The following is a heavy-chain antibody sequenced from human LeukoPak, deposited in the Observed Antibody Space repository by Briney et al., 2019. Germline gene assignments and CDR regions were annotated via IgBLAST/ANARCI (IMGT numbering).Heavy chain of an antibody. CDR1: GYTFTGYY. J-gene: IGHJ4*02. CDR2: INPNSGGT. D-gene: IGHD5-12*01. CDR3: ARLRGYSGPFDY. Sequence: VASVKVSCKASGYTFTGYYMHWVRQAPGQGLEWMGWINPNSGGTNYAQKFQGRVTMTRDTSISTAYMELSRLRSDDTAVYYCARLRGYSGPFDYWGQGTLVTVSS. V-gene: IGHV1-2*02.